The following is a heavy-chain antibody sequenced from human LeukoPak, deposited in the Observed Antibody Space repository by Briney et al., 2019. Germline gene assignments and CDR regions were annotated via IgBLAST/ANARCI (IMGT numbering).Heavy chain of an antibody. Sequence: PSETLSLTCTVSGGSISSGSYYWSWIRQPAGKGLEWIGRIYTSGNTNYNPSLKSRVTISVDTSKNQFSLKLSSVTAAGTAVYYCARDDPQTMVGSGSYLYYYYYMDVWGKGTTVTISS. CDR1: GGSISSGSYY. J-gene: IGHJ6*03. CDR2: IYTSGNT. CDR3: ARDDPQTMVGSGSYLYYYYYMDV. D-gene: IGHD3-10*01. V-gene: IGHV4-61*02.